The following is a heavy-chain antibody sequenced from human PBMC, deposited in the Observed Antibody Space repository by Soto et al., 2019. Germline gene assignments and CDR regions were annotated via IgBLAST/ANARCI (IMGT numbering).Heavy chain of an antibody. J-gene: IGHJ4*02. D-gene: IGHD2-15*01. CDR2: IYPGDSDT. CDR3: ARQATPGLFDY. V-gene: IGHV5-51*01. Sequence: WVRQMPGKGLEWMGNIYPGDSDTRDSPSFQGQVTISADKSTSTAYLQWGRLRASATAIYYCARQATPGLFDYWGQGALVTVSS.